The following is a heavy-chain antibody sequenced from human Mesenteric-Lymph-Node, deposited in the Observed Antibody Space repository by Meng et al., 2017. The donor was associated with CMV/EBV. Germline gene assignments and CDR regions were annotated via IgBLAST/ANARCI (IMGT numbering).Heavy chain of an antibody. D-gene: IGHD3-3*01. CDR3: ARVTAQQNYDFWSGYYTGFKDYYYYYGMDV. Sequence: GESLKISCAASGFSFSDYWMTWVRQAPGKGLEWVANINQDGSGEYYVDSVKGRFTVSRDNAKNSLYLEMNSLRAEDTAVYYCARVTAQQNYDFWSGYYTGFKDYYYYYGMDVWGQGTTVTVSS. CDR1: GFSFSDYW. CDR2: INQDGSGE. J-gene: IGHJ6*02. V-gene: IGHV3-7*01.